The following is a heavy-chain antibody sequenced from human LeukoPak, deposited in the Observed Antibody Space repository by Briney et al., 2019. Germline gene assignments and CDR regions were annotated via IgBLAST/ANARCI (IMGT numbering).Heavy chain of an antibody. CDR2: FDPEDGET. D-gene: IGHD3-22*01. CDR1: GYTLTELS. J-gene: IGHJ4*02. CDR3: AITRPYYYDSSGYYCDY. Sequence: ASVKVSCKFSGYTLTELSMHWVRQAPGKGLEWMGGFDPEDGETIYAQKFQGRVTMTEDTSTDTDYMELSSLRSEDTAVYYCAITRPYYYDSSGYYCDYWGQGTLVTVSS. V-gene: IGHV1-24*01.